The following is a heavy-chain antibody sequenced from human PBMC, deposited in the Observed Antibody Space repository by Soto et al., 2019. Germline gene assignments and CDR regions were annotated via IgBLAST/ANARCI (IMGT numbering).Heavy chain of an antibody. J-gene: IGHJ3*02. V-gene: IGHV3-30*18. CDR3: AKDRRSRGAFDI. D-gene: IGHD3-10*01. CDR2: ISYDGSNK. Sequence: QVQLVESGGGVVQPGRSLRLSCAASGFTFSSYGMHWVRQAPGKGLERVAVISYDGSNKYYADSVKGRFTISRDNSKNTLYLQMNSLRAEDTAVYYCAKDRRSRGAFDIWGQGTMVTVSS. CDR1: GFTFSSYG.